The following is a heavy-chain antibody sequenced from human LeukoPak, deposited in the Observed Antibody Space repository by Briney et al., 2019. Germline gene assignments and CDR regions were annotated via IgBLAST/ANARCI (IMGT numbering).Heavy chain of an antibody. Sequence: GGSLRLSCAASGLTFSSYWMHWVRQAPGKGPVWVSRINSDGSNTNYADSVRGRFTISRDNSKNTLFLQMNSLRAEDTAVYYCAKDGAAVGVCSSTSCYKFDPWGQGTLVTVSS. D-gene: IGHD2-2*02. V-gene: IGHV3-74*01. CDR3: AKDGAAVGVCSSTSCYKFDP. J-gene: IGHJ5*02. CDR1: GLTFSSYW. CDR2: INSDGSNT.